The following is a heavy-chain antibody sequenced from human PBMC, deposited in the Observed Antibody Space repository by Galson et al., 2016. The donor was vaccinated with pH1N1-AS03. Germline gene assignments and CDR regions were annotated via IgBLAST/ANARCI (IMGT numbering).Heavy chain of an antibody. D-gene: IGHD3-22*01. CDR2: TSGSGGDT. CDR3: AKWSYRFDISGYLGYFDP. J-gene: IGHJ2*01. Sequence: SLRLSCAASGFTFSSYAMSWVRQAPGKGLDWVSSTSGSGGDTYYADPVKGRFTISRDTSKKTMHLQMNSLRVEDTALYYCAKWSYRFDISGYLGYFDPWGRGTLVTLS. V-gene: IGHV3-23*01. CDR1: GFTFSSYA.